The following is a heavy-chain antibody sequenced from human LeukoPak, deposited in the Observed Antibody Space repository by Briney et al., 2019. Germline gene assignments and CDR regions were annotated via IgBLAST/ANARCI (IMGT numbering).Heavy chain of an antibody. D-gene: IGHD3-10*02. J-gene: IGHJ4*02. CDR3: ARASVRGAARIDY. Sequence: SETLSLTCTVSGGSISSYYWSWIRQPPGKGLEWIGYIYYSGSTNYNPSLKSRVTISVDTSKNQFSLKLSSVTAADTAVYYCARASVRGAARIDYWGQGTLVTAPS. V-gene: IGHV4-59*01. CDR2: IYYSGST. CDR1: GGSISSYY.